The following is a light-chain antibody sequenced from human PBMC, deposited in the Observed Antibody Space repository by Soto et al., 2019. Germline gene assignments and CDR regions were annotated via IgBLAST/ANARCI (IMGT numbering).Light chain of an antibody. CDR1: QSISTY. J-gene: IGKJ1*01. V-gene: IGKV1-39*01. CDR2: AAY. CDR3: QQSYDMPWT. Sequence: IRMTQSPSSFSASTGDRVTITCRASQSISTYLTWYQQKPGKAPKLLIYAAYTLQSGVPSRFSGSGSGTDFTLTISSLQPEDFAAYYCQQSYDMPWTFGQGTKV.